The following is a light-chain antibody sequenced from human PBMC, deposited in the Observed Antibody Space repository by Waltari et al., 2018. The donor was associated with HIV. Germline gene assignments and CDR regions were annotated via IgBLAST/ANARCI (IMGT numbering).Light chain of an antibody. J-gene: IGLJ3*02. CDR3: CSYAGSNWV. Sequence: QSALTQPRSVSGSPGQSVTIPCTGTTSDVGGYDFVSWYQQHPGKAPKLMIYDISKRPSGVPDRFSGSKSGNTASLTISGLQAEDEADYYCCSYAGSNWVFGGGTKLTVL. CDR1: TSDVGGYDF. CDR2: DIS. V-gene: IGLV2-11*01.